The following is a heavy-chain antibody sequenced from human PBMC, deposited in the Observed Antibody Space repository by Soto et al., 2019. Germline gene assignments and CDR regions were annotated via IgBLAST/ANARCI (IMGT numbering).Heavy chain of an antibody. D-gene: IGHD3-9*01. V-gene: IGHV4-39*01. CDR3: ARLEGLATISYYFDY. J-gene: IGHJ4*02. CDR1: GYSINSDNYY. Sequence: SETLSLTCSFSGYSINSDNYYWGWIRRPPGKGLEWIGSIYYRGNTYYNPSLKTRVTISLDKSKSQFSLKLNSVTAADSAVYFCARLEGLATISYYFDYWGQGTLVTVSS. CDR2: IYYRGNT.